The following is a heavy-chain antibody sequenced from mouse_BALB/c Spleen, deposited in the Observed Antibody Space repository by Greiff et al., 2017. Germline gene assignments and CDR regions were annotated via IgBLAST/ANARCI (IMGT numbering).Heavy chain of an antibody. CDR3: TRDGNYLPFAY. CDR2: INPSNGGT. J-gene: IGHJ3*01. V-gene: IGHV1S81*02. CDR1: GYTFTSYY. Sequence: VQLQQSGAELVKPGASVKLSCKASGYTFTSYYMYWVKQRPGQGLEWIGEINPSNGGTNFNEKFKSKATLTVDKSSSTAYMQLSSLTSEDSAVYYCTRDGNYLPFAYWGQGTLVTVSA. D-gene: IGHD2-1*01.